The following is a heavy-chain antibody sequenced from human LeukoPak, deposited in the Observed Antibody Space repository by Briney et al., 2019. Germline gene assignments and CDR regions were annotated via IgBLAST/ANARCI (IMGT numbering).Heavy chain of an antibody. V-gene: IGHV1-2*02. Sequence: ASVKVSCKASGYTFTGYYMHWVRQAPGQGLEWMGWINPNSGGTNYAQKFQGRVTMTRNTSISTAYMELSSLRSEDTAVYYCARIYVKFCSGGSCYSDDSFDIWGQGTMVTVSS. CDR1: GYTFTGYY. CDR2: INPNSGGT. CDR3: ARIYVKFCSGGSCYSDDSFDI. D-gene: IGHD2-15*01. J-gene: IGHJ3*02.